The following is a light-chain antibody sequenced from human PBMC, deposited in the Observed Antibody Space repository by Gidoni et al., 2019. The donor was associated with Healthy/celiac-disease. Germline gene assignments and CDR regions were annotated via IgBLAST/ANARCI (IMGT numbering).Light chain of an antibody. Sequence: DIVMTQSPDSLAVSLGERATINGKSSQSVLYSSNNMNYLAWYQQKPGQPPKLLIYWASTRESGVPDRFSGSGSGTDFTLTISSLQAEDVAVYYCQQYYSTPLTFGGGTKVEIK. CDR2: WAS. J-gene: IGKJ4*01. CDR3: QQYYSTPLT. V-gene: IGKV4-1*01. CDR1: QSVLYSSNNMNY.